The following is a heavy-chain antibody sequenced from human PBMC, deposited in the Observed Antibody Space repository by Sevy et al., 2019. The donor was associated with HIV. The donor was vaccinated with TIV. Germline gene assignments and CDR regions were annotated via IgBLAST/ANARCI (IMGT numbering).Heavy chain of an antibody. CDR3: AREERSGTTTSFDY. CDR1: GFTFSDYG. J-gene: IGHJ4*02. CDR2: IWSDGSNK. V-gene: IGHV3-33*01. D-gene: IGHD1-7*01. Sequence: GGSLRLSCAASGFTFSDYGMHWVRQAPGKGLEWVAVIWSDGSNKYYGDSGKGRFTISRDSSKNTLFLQMNSLRVDETAVYYCAREERSGTTTSFDYWGQGALVTVSS.